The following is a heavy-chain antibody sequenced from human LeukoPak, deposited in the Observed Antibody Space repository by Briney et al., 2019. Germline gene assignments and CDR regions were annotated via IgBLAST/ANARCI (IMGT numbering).Heavy chain of an antibody. V-gene: IGHV3-48*04. J-gene: IGHJ2*01. Sequence: PGGSLRLSCAASGFTFSSHGMNWVRQDAGKGLEWVSYISSSDNTKYYADSVKGRFTVSRDNAKNSLYLQMNSLRVEDTAIYYCARFSRRDGNNYWYFDLWGRGTLVTVSS. CDR1: GFTFSSHG. D-gene: IGHD5-24*01. CDR3: ARFSRRDGNNYWYFDL. CDR2: ISSSDNTK.